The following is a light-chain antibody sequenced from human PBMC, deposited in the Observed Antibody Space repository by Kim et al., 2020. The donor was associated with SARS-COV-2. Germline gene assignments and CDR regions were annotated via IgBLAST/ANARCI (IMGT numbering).Light chain of an antibody. Sequence: QSALTQPRSVSGSPGQSVTISCTGTITDVGGYNYVSWYQQHAGKAPKLIIYDVTERPSGAPDRFSGSKSGNTASLTISGLQAEDEADYYCCSYVGSYTWVFGGGTKLTVL. CDR2: DVT. CDR3: CSYVGSYTWV. V-gene: IGLV2-11*01. CDR1: ITDVGGYNY. J-gene: IGLJ3*02.